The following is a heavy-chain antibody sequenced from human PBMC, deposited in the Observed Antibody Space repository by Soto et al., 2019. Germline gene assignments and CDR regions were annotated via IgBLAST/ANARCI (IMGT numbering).Heavy chain of an antibody. V-gene: IGHV1-69*13. D-gene: IGHD3-9*01. J-gene: IGHJ5*02. Sequence: ASVKVSCKASRGTFSSYAISWVRQAPGQGLEWMGGIIPIFGTANYAQKFQGRVTITADESTSTAYMELSSLRSEDTAVYYCARGGYYDILTGHNWFEPWGQGTLVTVSS. CDR1: RGTFSSYA. CDR3: ARGGYYDILTGHNWFEP. CDR2: IIPIFGTA.